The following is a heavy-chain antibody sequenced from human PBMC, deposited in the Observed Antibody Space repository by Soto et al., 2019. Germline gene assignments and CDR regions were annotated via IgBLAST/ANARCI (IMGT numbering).Heavy chain of an antibody. J-gene: IGHJ4*02. D-gene: IGHD2-15*01. CDR2: IYYSGRT. CDR1: GDSISSYY. CDR3: ARGHLGITTTGTWYDFDY. V-gene: IGHV4-59*01. Sequence: PSETVSLTCTFSGDSISSYYWTWIRQPPGKGLEYIGYIYYSGRTYYNPSLKSRVTISVDTSKNQFSLKLSSVTTADTAVYYCARGHLGITTTGTWYDFDYWGQGTLVTVSS.